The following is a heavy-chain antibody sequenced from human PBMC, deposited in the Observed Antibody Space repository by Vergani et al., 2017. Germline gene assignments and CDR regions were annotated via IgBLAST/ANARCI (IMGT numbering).Heavy chain of an antibody. J-gene: IGHJ4*02. CDR1: GGSIISYY. D-gene: IGHD4-17*01. V-gene: IGHV4-59*01. Sequence: QVQLQESGPGLVKPSETLSLTCTVSGGSIISYYWSWIRQPPGKGLEWIGYIYYSGSTNYNPSLKSRVTISVDTSKNQFSLKLSSVTAADTAVYYCARGGGYGDYVLDCGGQGTLVTVSS. CDR2: IYYSGST. CDR3: ARGGGYGDYVLDC.